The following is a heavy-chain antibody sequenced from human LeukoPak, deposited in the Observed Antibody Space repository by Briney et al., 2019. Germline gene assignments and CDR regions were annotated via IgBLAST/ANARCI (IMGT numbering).Heavy chain of an antibody. CDR1: GFYFRDHW. CDR3: VKNDGWFHLAQ. J-gene: IGHJ4*02. CDR2: IKTDGSET. D-gene: IGHD6-19*01. Sequence: GGSLRLSCAASGFYFRDHWMDWVRQAPGKGLEWVGHIKTDGSETYYLDSPKGRISISRDNTNNALYLQMNSLRVEDTAVYYCVKNDGWFHLAQWGQGTLVTVSS. V-gene: IGHV3-7*03.